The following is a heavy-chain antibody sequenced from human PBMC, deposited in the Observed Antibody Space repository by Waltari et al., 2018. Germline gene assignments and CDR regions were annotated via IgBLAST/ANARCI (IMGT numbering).Heavy chain of an antibody. CDR1: GGSFSGYY. D-gene: IGHD3-3*01. J-gene: IGHJ6*02. V-gene: IGHV4-34*01. CDR2: INHSGRP. Sequence: QVQLQQWGAGLLKPSETLSLTCAVYGGSFSGYYWSWIRQPPGKGLEWIGEINHSGRPNYNPSLKSRVTISVDTSKNQFSLKLSSVTAADTAVYDCARGRSSPRISGYYYGMDVWGQGTTVTVSS. CDR3: ARGRSSPRISGYYYGMDV.